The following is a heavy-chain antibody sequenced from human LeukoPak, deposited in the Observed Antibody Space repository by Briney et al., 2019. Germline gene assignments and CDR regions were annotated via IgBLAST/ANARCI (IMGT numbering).Heavy chain of an antibody. Sequence: TGGSLRLSCAASGFTFSSYAMHWVRQAPGKGLEWVAVISYDGSNKYYADSVKGRFTISRDNSKNTLYLQMNSLRAEDTAVYYCARDVSTTYDSSGTNWFDPWGQGTLVTVSS. CDR2: ISYDGSNK. D-gene: IGHD3-22*01. CDR3: ARDVSTTYDSSGTNWFDP. V-gene: IGHV3-30*04. J-gene: IGHJ5*02. CDR1: GFTFSSYA.